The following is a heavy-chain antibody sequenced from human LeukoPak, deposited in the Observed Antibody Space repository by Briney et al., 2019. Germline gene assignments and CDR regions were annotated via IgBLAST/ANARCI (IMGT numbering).Heavy chain of an antibody. Sequence: ASVKVSCKASGYTFTSYYMHWVRQAPGQGLEWMGIIKPSGGSTSYAQEFQGRVTMTRDTSTSTVYMELSSLRSEDTAVYYCARRMAGTFSFDYWGQGTLVTVSS. D-gene: IGHD6-19*01. J-gene: IGHJ4*02. CDR3: ARRMAGTFSFDY. CDR2: IKPSGGST. CDR1: GYTFTSYY. V-gene: IGHV1-46*01.